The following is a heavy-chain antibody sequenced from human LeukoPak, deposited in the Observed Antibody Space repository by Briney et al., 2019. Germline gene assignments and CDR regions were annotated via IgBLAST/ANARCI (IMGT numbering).Heavy chain of an antibody. V-gene: IGHV4-59*01. J-gene: IGHJ5*02. CDR3: ARALPNLRIVAVPAAMTNWFDP. CDR2: IYYSGST. CDR1: GGSISSYY. Sequence: SETLSLTCTVSGGSISSYYWSWIRQPPGKGLEWIGYIYYSGSTNYNPSLKSRVTISVDTSKNQFSLKLSSVTAADTAVYYCARALPNLRIVAVPAAMTNWFDPWGQGTLVTVSS. D-gene: IGHD2-2*01.